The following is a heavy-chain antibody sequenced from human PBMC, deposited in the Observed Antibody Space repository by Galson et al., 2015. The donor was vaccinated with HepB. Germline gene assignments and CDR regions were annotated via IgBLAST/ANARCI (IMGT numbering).Heavy chain of an antibody. V-gene: IGHV1-69*06. Sequence: SVKVSCKASGGTFSSYPITWVRQAPGQGLEWMGGIIPIFGTANYAQKFQDRVTITADKSTSTAYMELSSLRSDDTAVYYCARLFQNFGSGSYPDYWGQGTLVTVSS. CDR2: IIPIFGTA. CDR3: ARLFQNFGSGSYPDY. D-gene: IGHD3-10*01. CDR1: GGTFSSYP. J-gene: IGHJ4*02.